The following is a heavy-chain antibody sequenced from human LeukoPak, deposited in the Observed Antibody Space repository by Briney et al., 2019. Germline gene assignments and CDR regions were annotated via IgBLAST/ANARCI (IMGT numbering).Heavy chain of an antibody. V-gene: IGHV1-2*04. CDR1: GYTFTGYY. D-gene: IGHD1-20*01. CDR2: INTNSGDT. CDR3: ARGNWYRYYFDY. Sequence: GASVKVSCKASGYTFTGYYIYWVRQAPGQGPEWMGWINTNSGDTNYAQKFQGWVTLTRDTSISTAYMELSRLKSDDTAVYYCARGNWYRYYFDYWGQGTLVTVSS. J-gene: IGHJ4*02.